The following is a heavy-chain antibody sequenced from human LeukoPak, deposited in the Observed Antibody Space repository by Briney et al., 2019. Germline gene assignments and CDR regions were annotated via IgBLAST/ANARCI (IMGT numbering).Heavy chain of an antibody. V-gene: IGHV3-74*01. CDR2: INSDGRST. CDR1: GFTFSSYW. J-gene: IGHJ4*02. CDR3: ARVRWGGLYYFDY. D-gene: IGHD3-16*01. Sequence: PGGSLRLSCAVSGFTFSSYWMHWVRQAPGKGLVGVSRINSDGRSTNYADSVKGRFTISRDNAKNTLYLQMNSLRAEDTAVYYCARVRWGGLYYFDYWGQGTLVTVSS.